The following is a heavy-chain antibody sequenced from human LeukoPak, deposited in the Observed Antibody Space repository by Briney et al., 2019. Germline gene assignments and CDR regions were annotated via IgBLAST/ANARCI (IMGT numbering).Heavy chain of an antibody. Sequence: GGSLRLSCAASGFTFSNFALMWVRQAPGRGLEGVSAIRGADGSTVYADSVKGRFTISRDNSKNTLYLQMIGLRAEDAAVYYCARDPNGDYIGAFDMWGPGTLVTVSS. CDR2: IRGADGST. D-gene: IGHD4-17*01. J-gene: IGHJ3*02. V-gene: IGHV3-23*01. CDR1: GFTFSNFA. CDR3: ARDPNGDYIGAFDM.